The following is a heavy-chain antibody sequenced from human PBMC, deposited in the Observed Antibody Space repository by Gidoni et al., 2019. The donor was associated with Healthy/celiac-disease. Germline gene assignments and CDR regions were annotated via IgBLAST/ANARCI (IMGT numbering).Heavy chain of an antibody. Sequence: EVQLVESGGGLVQPGGSLRLSCAASGFTFSSYDRHWVRQATGKGLEWVSAIGTAGDTYYPGSVKGRFTISRENAKNSLYLQMNSLRAGDTAVYYCARGLRTGIAAAGIHNWFDPWGQGTLVTVSS. D-gene: IGHD6-13*01. J-gene: IGHJ5*02. V-gene: IGHV3-13*01. CDR1: GFTFSSYD. CDR2: IGTAGDT. CDR3: ARGLRTGIAAAGIHNWFDP.